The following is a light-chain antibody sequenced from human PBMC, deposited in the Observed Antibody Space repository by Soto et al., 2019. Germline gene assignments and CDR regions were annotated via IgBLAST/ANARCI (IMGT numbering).Light chain of an antibody. CDR3: CSYAGDFYV. J-gene: IGLJ1*01. Sequence: QSVLTQPRSVSGSPGQSVAISCTGTTSDVGSYDYVSWYQQHPGKAPELIIFDVTKRPSGVPDRFSGSKSGNTASLTISGLQAEDEADYFCCSYAGDFYVFGSGTKVTVI. CDR2: DVT. V-gene: IGLV2-11*01. CDR1: TSDVGSYDY.